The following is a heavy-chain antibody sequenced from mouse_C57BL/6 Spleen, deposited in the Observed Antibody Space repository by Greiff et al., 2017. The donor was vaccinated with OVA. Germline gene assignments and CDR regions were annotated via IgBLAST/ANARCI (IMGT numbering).Heavy chain of an antibody. CDR1: GYTFTSYW. Sequence: VQLQQPGAELVMPGASVKLSCKASGYTFTSYWMHWVKQRPGQGLEWIGEIDPSDSYTNYNQKFKGKSTLTVDKYSSTAYMQLSSLTSEDSAVYYCARGGGWYFDVWGTGTTVTVSA. V-gene: IGHV1-69*01. CDR2: IDPSDSYT. D-gene: IGHD1-1*02. J-gene: IGHJ1*03. CDR3: ARGGGWYFDV.